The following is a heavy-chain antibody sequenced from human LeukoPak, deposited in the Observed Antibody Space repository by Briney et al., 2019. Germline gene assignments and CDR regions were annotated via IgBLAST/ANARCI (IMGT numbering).Heavy chain of an antibody. CDR2: IYYSGCT. CDR1: GGSISSYY. CDR3: ARIGSLERHYFDY. Sequence: SETLSLTCTVSGGSISSYYWSWIRQPPGKGLEWIGYIYYSGCTNYNPSLKSRVTISVDTSKNQFSLKLSSVTAADTAVYYCARIGSLERHYFDYWGQGTLVTVSS. D-gene: IGHD1-1*01. V-gene: IGHV4-59*01. J-gene: IGHJ4*02.